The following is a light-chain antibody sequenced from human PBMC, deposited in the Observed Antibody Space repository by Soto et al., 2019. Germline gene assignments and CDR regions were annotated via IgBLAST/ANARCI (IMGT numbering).Light chain of an antibody. CDR1: QSISTY. CDR3: QQSYRTPIT. V-gene: IGKV1-39*01. J-gene: IGKJ5*01. Sequence: IQLTQSPAPLSPTLGDRVAITYLASQSISTYLNWYQQKPGKAPKVLIYAASNLQSGVPPRFSGSGSGTDFTLTISSLQPEDVATYFCQQSYRTPITFGQGTRLEI. CDR2: AAS.